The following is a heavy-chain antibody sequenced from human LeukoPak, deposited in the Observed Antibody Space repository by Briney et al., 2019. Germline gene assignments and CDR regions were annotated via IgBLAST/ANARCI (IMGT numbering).Heavy chain of an antibody. J-gene: IGHJ4*02. Sequence: GASVKLSCTASGFTFSDYEINWVRQAPGQGLEWISYINRSGGGMYYAQTVKGRFTITRDNAESSLILEMNSLRAEDTALYFCARERLCCRGGCLDDWGQGTLVTVSS. D-gene: IGHD2-15*01. CDR1: GFTFSDYE. CDR3: ARERLCCRGGCLDD. CDR2: INRSGGGM. V-gene: IGHV3-48*03.